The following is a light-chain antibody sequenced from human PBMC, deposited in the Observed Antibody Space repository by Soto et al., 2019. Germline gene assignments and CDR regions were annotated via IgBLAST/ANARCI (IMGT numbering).Light chain of an antibody. CDR1: SSNIGKSY. V-gene: IGLV1-51*01. CDR3: AAWDNSLVAVL. J-gene: IGLJ3*02. CDR2: END. Sequence: QSVLTQPPSVSAAPRQKVTISCSGSSSNIGKSYVSWYQQVPGTVPKLLIYENDKRPSGIPDRFSGSTSGTSATLVITGLQHGDEADYYCAAWDNSLVAVLFGGGTKLTVL.